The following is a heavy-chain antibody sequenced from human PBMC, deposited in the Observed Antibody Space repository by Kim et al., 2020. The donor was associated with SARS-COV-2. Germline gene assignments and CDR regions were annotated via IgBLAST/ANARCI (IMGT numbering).Heavy chain of an antibody. D-gene: IGHD2-15*01. CDR3: ARVRKRGYCSGGSCYSLDY. J-gene: IGHJ4*02. Sequence: GRLTISRDNSKNTLYLQMNSLRAEDTAVYYCARVRKRGYCSGGSCYSLDYWGQGTLVTVSS. V-gene: IGHV3-30*01.